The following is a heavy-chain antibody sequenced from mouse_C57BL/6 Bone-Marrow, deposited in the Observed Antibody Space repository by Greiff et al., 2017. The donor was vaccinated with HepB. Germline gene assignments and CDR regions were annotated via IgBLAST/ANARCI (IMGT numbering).Heavy chain of an antibody. CDR3: AWGDWAFAY. V-gene: IGHV1-64*01. CDR2: IHPNSGST. Sequence: QVQLQQPGAELVKPGASVKLSCKASGYTFTSYWMHWVKQRPGQGLEWIGMIHPNSGSTNYNQKFKGKATLTADKSSSTAYMQLSSLTSEDSAVYYCAWGDWAFAYWGQGTLVTVSA. J-gene: IGHJ3*01. D-gene: IGHD4-1*01. CDR1: GYTFTSYW.